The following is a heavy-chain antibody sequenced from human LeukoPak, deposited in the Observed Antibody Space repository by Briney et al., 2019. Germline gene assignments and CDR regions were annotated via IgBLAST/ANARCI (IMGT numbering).Heavy chain of an antibody. CDR1: GASFSGYY. V-gene: IGHV4-34*01. CDR2: ITHNGKS. Sequence: KPSETLSLTCAVYGASFSGYYKTWHPQSPGEGLEWIGEITHNGKSNYNPSLKSRVTISVDTSRNQSSLRLTSVTAADAGVYYCVLGRWEPTGSYWGQGTLVAISS. J-gene: IGHJ4*02. CDR3: VLGRWEPTGSY. D-gene: IGHD1-26*01.